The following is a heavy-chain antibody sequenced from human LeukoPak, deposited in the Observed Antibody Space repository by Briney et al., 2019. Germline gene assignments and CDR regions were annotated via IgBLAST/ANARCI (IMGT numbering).Heavy chain of an antibody. Sequence: GGSLRLSRAASGFSFSSYDMSWVRQAPGKGLEWVSGIRTSGDSTYYADSVKGRFTISRDNSRDTLNLQMNSLRAEDTAVYYCANPKGYYDSSALIGGYWGQGTLVTVSS. D-gene: IGHD3-22*01. CDR3: ANPKGYYDSSALIGGY. J-gene: IGHJ4*02. CDR1: GFSFSSYD. CDR2: IRTSGDST. V-gene: IGHV3-23*01.